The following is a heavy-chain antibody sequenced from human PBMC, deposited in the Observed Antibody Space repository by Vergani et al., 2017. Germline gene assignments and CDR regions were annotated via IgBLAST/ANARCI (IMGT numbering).Heavy chain of an antibody. V-gene: IGHV4-61*01. D-gene: IGHD2-21*02. CDR2: IYYSGST. CDR3: ARQSLYCGGDCYPQFDY. CDR1: GGSVSSGSYY. J-gene: IGHJ4*02. Sequence: QVQLQESGPGLVKPSETLSLTCTVSGGSVSSGSYYWSWIRQPPGKGLEWIGYIYYSGSTNYNPSLKSRVTISVDTSKNQFSLKLSSVTAADTAVYYCARQSLYCGGDCYPQFDYWGQGTLVTVSS.